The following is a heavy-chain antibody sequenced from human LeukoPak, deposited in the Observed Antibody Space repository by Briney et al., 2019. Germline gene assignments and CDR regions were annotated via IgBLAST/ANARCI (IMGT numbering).Heavy chain of an antibody. D-gene: IGHD6-19*01. CDR3: ARDRALYSSGWFPSRFDY. CDR2: IKHDGSED. Sequence: PGGSLRLSCAASGFTFSNYWMTWVRQAPGKGLEWVANIKHDGSEDYYLDSVKGRFTISRDNAKSSLYLQMNSLRAEDTAVYYCARDRALYSSGWFPSRFDYWGQGTLVTVSS. CDR1: GFTFSNYW. J-gene: IGHJ4*02. V-gene: IGHV3-7*01.